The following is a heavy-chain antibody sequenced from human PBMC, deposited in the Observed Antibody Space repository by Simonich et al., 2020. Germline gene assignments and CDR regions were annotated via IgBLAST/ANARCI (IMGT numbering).Heavy chain of an antibody. Sequence: EVQLLESGGGLVQPGGSLRLSCAASGFTFGSYAMSWVRQAQEKGLEVVSAISGSGGSTYYADDGKGRFTISRDNSKNTLYLQMNSLRAEDTAVYYCAKDSSLVGATDWFDPWGQGTLVTVSS. D-gene: IGHD1-26*01. CDR2: ISGSGGST. J-gene: IGHJ5*02. CDR1: GFTFGSYA. V-gene: IGHV3-23*01. CDR3: AKDSSLVGATDWFDP.